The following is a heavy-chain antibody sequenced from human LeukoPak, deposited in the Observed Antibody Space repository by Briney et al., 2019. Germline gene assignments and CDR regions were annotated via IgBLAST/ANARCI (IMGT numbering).Heavy chain of an antibody. CDR1: GFTFSDFG. J-gene: IGHJ5*02. V-gene: IGHV3-48*02. CDR3: AREGMSA. Sequence: GGSLRLSCAASGFTFSDFGMNWVRQAPDKGLEWLAYIDNSGRTTYYADSVKGRFIISRDNAKNSLFLQMNRLIDDDRAVYYCAREGMSAWGQGTLVTVSS. CDR2: IDNSGRTT.